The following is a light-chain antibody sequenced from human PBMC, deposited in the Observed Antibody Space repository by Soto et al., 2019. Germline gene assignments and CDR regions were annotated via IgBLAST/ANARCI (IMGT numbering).Light chain of an antibody. CDR1: QSVRGT. CDR2: GAS. J-gene: IGKJ1*01. Sequence: IVLTLSAGTLSLYAGGRATLSCRASQSVRGTSLAWYQQKPGQAPRLLIYGASTRATGIPARFSGSGSGTEFTLTINCLQSEYFAVHYCQQYNNWPRTFAEGTKVDIK. V-gene: IGKV3-15*01. CDR3: QQYNNWPRT.